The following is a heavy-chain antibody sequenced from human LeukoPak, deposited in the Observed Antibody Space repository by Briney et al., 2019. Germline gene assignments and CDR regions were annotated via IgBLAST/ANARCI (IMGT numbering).Heavy chain of an antibody. CDR3: AKTGSGSYRFFDY. D-gene: IGHD1-26*01. V-gene: IGHV1-2*06. CDR2: INPNSGGT. CDR1: GYTFTDYY. J-gene: IGHJ4*02. Sequence: GASVKVSCKTSGYTFTDYYMHWVRQAPGQGLEWMGRINPNSGGTNYAQKFQDRVTMTRDTSISTAYMELNRLKSDDTAVYYCAKTGSGSYRFFDYWGQGTLVTVFS.